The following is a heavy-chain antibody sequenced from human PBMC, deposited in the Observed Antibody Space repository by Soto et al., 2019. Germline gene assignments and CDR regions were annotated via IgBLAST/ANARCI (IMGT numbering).Heavy chain of an antibody. CDR2: IYYSGST. V-gene: IGHV4-59*01. CDR1: GGSISSYY. CDR3: GREHRTAPPWFDP. J-gene: IGHJ5*02. Sequence: PSETLSLTCTVSGGSISSYYWSWIRQPPGKGLEWIGYIYYSGSTNYNPSLKSRVTISVDTSKNQFSLKLSSVTAADTAVYYCGREHRTAPPWFDPWGQGTLVTVSS.